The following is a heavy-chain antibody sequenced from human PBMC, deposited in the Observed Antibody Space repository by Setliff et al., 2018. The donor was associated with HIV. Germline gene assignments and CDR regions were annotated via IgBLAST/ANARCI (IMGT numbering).Heavy chain of an antibody. CDR1: GGSFSGYY. Sequence: SETLSLTCAVYGGSFSGYYWSWIRQPPGKGLEWIGEINHSGRINCNPSLKSRVTVSVDTSKNQFSLKLSSVTAADTAVYHCARGYSSSYYFDYWGQGTLVTVSS. CDR3: ARGYSSSYYFDY. J-gene: IGHJ4*02. V-gene: IGHV4-34*01. D-gene: IGHD6-13*01. CDR2: INHSGRI.